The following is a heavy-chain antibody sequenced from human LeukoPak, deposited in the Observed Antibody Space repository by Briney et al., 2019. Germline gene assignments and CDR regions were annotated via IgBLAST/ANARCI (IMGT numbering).Heavy chain of an antibody. V-gene: IGHV1-69*06. D-gene: IGHD5-18*01. J-gene: IGHJ4*02. CDR3: ARTGYSYGHTVGYYFDY. CDR1: GGTFSSYA. CDR2: IIPIFGTA. Sequence: GASVKVSCKASGGTFSSYAISWVRQAPGQGLEWMGGIIPIFGTANYAQKFQGRVTITADKSTSTAYMELSSLRSEDTAVYYCARTGYSYGHTVGYYFDYWGQGTLVTVSS.